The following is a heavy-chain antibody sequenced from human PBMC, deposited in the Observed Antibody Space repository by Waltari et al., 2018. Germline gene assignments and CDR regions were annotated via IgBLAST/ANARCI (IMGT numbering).Heavy chain of an antibody. V-gene: IGHV1-2*06. CDR2: INPNSGGT. CDR1: GYTFTGYY. Sequence: QVQLVQSGAEVKKPGASVKVSCKASGYTFTGYYMHWVRQAPGQGLEWMGRINPNSGGTNYAQKFQGRGTMTRDTSISTAYMELSRLRSDDTAVYYCARDEDYGDSLIVDYWGQGTLVTVSS. D-gene: IGHD4-17*01. J-gene: IGHJ4*02. CDR3: ARDEDYGDSLIVDY.